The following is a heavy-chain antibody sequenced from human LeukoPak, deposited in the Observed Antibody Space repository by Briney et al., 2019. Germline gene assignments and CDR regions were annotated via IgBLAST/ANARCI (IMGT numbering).Heavy chain of an antibody. D-gene: IGHD2/OR15-2a*01. CDR1: GYSFSMYG. V-gene: IGHV1-18*01. J-gene: IGHJ4*02. CDR3: ARDRGRIFPGAEFDY. Sequence: GASVKVACKASGYSFSMYGISWVRQAPGQGLEWMGWITAYKGNTNYAQTKYVWKFQGRVTMTTDTSTSTAYMELRSLRSDDTAVYYCARDRGRIFPGAEFDYWGQGTLVTVSS. CDR2: ITAYKGNT.